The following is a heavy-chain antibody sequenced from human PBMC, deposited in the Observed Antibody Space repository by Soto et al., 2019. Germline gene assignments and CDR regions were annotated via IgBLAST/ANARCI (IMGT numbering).Heavy chain of an antibody. D-gene: IGHD1-26*01. CDR3: ARSGSSYYYYGMDV. CDR2: IYHSGST. V-gene: IGHV4-31*03. CDR1: GGSISSGGYY. J-gene: IGHJ6*02. Sequence: TLSLTCTVSGGSISSGGYYWSWIRQHPGKGLEWIGYIYHSGSTYYNPSLKSRVTISVDTSKNQFSLKLSSVTAADTAVYYCARSGSSYYYYGMDVWGQGTTVTVSS.